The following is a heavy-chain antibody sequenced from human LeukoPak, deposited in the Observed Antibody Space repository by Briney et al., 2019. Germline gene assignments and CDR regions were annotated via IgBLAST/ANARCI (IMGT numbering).Heavy chain of an antibody. V-gene: IGHV4-59*01. CDR2: IYYSGST. D-gene: IGHD5-24*01. Sequence: SETLSLTCTVSGGSISSYYWSWIRQPPGKGLEWIGYIYYSGSTNYNPSLKSRVTISVDTSKNQFSLKLSSVTAADTAVYYCARGGWLQGRFDYWGQGTLVTVFS. CDR1: GGSISSYY. J-gene: IGHJ4*02. CDR3: ARGGWLQGRFDY.